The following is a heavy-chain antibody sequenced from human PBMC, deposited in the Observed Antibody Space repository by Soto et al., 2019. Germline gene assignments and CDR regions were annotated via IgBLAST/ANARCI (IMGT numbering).Heavy chain of an antibody. CDR1: DGSISSGGYY. D-gene: IGHD6-13*01. Sequence: SETLSLTCGVSDGSISSGGYYWSWIRQDPGKGLEWIGYIYYSGSTYYNASLKSRVTISVDTSKNQFSLKLSSVTAAETAVYYCARNADIAAAGGFAPWGKGTLVTVSS. CDR2: IYYSGST. J-gene: IGHJ5*02. V-gene: IGHV4-31*11. CDR3: ARNADIAAAGGFAP.